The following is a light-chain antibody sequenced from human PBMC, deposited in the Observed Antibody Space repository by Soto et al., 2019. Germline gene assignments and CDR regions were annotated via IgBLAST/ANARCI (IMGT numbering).Light chain of an antibody. J-gene: IGKJ2*03. CDR2: AAS. V-gene: IGKV1-17*01. Sequence: DIQMTQSPSSQSASVGDRVTITCRASQGIGIYLGWFQQKPGKPPKRLIYAASTLEGGVPSRFSGSGSGAEFTLTISSLQPEDFATYYCLQHNTYPHSFGQGTKLEIK. CDR1: QGIGIY. CDR3: LQHNTYPHS.